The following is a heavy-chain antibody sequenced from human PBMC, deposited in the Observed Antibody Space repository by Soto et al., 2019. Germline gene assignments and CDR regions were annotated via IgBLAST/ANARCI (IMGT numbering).Heavy chain of an antibody. CDR1: GGTFSSYA. V-gene: IGHV1-69*13. J-gene: IGHJ4*02. CDR3: ARDITMVRGVIS. D-gene: IGHD3-10*01. CDR2: NIPIFDTA. Sequence: GASMKVSCKASGGTFSSYAISWVRQAPGQGLEWMGRNIPIFDTANNAQKIQSKIKITADETTITAYMELSSLRSEDMAVYYCARDITMVRGVISWGQGTLVTVSS.